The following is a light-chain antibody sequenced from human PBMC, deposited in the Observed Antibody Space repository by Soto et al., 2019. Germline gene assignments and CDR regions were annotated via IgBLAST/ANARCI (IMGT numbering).Light chain of an antibody. V-gene: IGLV2-18*02. J-gene: IGLJ3*02. CDR3: SSYTSSSTWV. CDR2: EVS. Sequence: QSALTQPPSVSGSPGQSVTISCTGTSSDVGNYNRVSWYQQPPGTAPKLMIYEVSNRPSGVPDRFSGSKSGNTASLTISGLQAEDEAVYYCSSYTSSSTWVFGGGTKVTVL. CDR1: SSDVGNYNR.